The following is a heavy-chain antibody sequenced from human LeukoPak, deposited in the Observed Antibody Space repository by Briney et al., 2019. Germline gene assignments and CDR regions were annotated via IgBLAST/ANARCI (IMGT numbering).Heavy chain of an antibody. J-gene: IGHJ4*02. CDR2: ITNSGNSK. D-gene: IGHD7-27*01. Sequence: GGSLRLSCAASEFTFSSYSMNWVRQAPGKGLEWVSYITNSGNSKSYADSVKGRFTISRDNSQNTLYLQMISLRAEDTAVYYCAKDYKVRSGEPPIDYWGQGTLVTVSS. V-gene: IGHV3-48*01. CDR3: AKDYKVRSGEPPIDY. CDR1: EFTFSSYS.